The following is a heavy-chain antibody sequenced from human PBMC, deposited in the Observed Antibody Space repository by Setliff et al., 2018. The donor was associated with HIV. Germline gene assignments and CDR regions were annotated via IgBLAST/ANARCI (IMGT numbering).Heavy chain of an antibody. V-gene: IGHV1-8*01. J-gene: IGHJ6*03. CDR1: GYAFTTYD. CDR2: MNPKTGNT. Sequence: ASVKVSCKASGYAFTTYDINWVRQATGQGLEWMGWMNPKTGNTVYEQKFQGRVTLTRDTSIDTAYMELTSLRSEDTAVYYCARDPDRVRGIYYYYMDVWGQGTTVTVSS. D-gene: IGHD6-13*01. CDR3: ARDPDRVRGIYYYYMDV.